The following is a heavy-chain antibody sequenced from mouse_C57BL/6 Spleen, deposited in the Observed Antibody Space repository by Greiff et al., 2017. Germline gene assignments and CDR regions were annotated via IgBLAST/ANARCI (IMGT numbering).Heavy chain of an antibody. V-gene: IGHV5-17*01. CDR2: ISSGSSTI. D-gene: IGHD6-1*01. J-gene: IGHJ4*01. Sequence: EVKLVESGGGLVKPGGSLKLSCAASGFTFSDYGMHWVRQAPEKGLEWVAYISSGSSTIYYADTVKGRFTITRDNAKNTLFLQMTSLRSEDTAMDYWARPAVAMDYWGQGTSVTVSS. CDR3: ARPAVAMDY. CDR1: GFTFSDYG.